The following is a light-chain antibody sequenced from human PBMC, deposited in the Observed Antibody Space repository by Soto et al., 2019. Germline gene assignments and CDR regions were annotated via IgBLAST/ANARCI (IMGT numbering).Light chain of an antibody. CDR2: GAS. J-gene: IGKJ2*01. V-gene: IGKV3-15*01. CDR3: QQYNNWPQT. Sequence: EIAMTQSPATLSVSPGERATLSRRASQSVSSNLAWYQQKPGQAPRLVIYGASTRATGIPARFSGSGSGTEFTLTISSLQSEDFAVYYCQQYNNWPQTFGQGTKLEIK. CDR1: QSVSSN.